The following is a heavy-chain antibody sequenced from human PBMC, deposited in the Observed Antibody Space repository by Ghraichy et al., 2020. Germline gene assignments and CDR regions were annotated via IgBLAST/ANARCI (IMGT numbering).Heavy chain of an antibody. Sequence: SETLSLTCAVYGGSFSGYYWSWIRQPPGKGLEWIGEINHSGSTNYNPSLKSRVTISVDTSKNQFSLKLSSVTAADTAVYYCARSPSPGLSETKVDGWDYYYGMDVWGQGTTVTVSS. CDR1: GGSFSGYY. CDR2: INHSGST. CDR3: ARSPSPGLSETKVDGWDYYYGMDV. J-gene: IGHJ6*02. V-gene: IGHV4-34*01. D-gene: IGHD1-14*01.